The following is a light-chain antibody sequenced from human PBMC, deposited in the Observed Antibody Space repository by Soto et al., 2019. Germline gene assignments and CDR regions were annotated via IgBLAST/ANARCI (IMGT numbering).Light chain of an antibody. J-gene: IGLJ1*01. CDR3: CSYAGSYTYV. CDR1: SSDVGGYNF. Sequence: QSALTQPPSASGSPGQSVTISCTGTSSDVGGYNFVSWYQHHPGKAPKLMIYNVIQRPSGVPDRFSASKSGNTASLTISGLQAEDEADYYCCSYAGSYTYVFGTGTKVTVL. V-gene: IGLV2-11*01. CDR2: NVI.